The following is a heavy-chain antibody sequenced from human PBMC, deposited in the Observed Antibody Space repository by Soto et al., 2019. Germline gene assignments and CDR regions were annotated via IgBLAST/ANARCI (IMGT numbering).Heavy chain of an antibody. J-gene: IGHJ3*02. D-gene: IGHD6-19*01. CDR2: IYYSGST. CDR1: GGSISSYY. V-gene: IGHV4-59*08. Sequence: QVQLQESGPGLVKPSETLSLTCTVSGGSISSYYWSWIRQPPGKGLEWIGYIYYSGSTNYNPSLKSRVTISVDTSKNQFSLKLSSVTAADTAVYYCARLSSGWYNAFDIWGQGTMVTVSS. CDR3: ARLSSGWYNAFDI.